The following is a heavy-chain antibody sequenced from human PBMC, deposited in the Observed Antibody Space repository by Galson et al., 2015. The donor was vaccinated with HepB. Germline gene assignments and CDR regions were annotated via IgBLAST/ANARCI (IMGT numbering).Heavy chain of an antibody. D-gene: IGHD3-10*01. CDR2: IYYSGST. V-gene: IGHV4-59*01. CDR3: ARGGGTMVRDVWGWFDP. CDR1: GGSISSYY. J-gene: IGHJ5*02. Sequence: SETLSLTCTISGGSISSYYWSWIRQPPGKGLEWIGYIYYSGSTNYNPSLKSRVTISVDTSKNQFSLKLSSVTAADTAVYYCARGGGTMVRDVWGWFDPWGQGTLVTVSS.